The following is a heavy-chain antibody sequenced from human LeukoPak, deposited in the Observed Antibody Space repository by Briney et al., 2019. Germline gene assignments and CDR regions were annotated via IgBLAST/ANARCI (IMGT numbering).Heavy chain of an antibody. CDR2: IYYSGST. J-gene: IGHJ3*02. V-gene: IGHV4-59*01. CDR3: ARVRIAAAGRRGAFDI. CDR1: GGPISSYY. D-gene: IGHD6-13*01. Sequence: SETLSLTCTVSGGPISSYYWSWIRQPPGKGLEWIGYIYYSGSTNYNPSLKSRVTISVDTSKNQFSLKLSSVTAADTAVYYCARVRIAAAGRRGAFDIWGQGTMVTVAS.